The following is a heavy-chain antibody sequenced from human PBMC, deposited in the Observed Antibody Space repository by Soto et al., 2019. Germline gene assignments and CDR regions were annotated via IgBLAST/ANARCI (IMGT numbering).Heavy chain of an antibody. Sequence: EVQLLESGGGLVQPGGSPRLSCAGSGFTFFNYAMNWVRQAPGKGLEWVSAISGGGDAPFFADSVRGRFTISRDNSKNTVTLQMNSLGVDDTAVYYCARKVPGSTSRPNYWYFDLWGRGTLVTVSP. CDR2: ISGGGDAP. CDR1: GFTFFNYA. D-gene: IGHD3-10*01. V-gene: IGHV3-23*01. CDR3: ARKVPGSTSRPNYWYFDL. J-gene: IGHJ2*01.